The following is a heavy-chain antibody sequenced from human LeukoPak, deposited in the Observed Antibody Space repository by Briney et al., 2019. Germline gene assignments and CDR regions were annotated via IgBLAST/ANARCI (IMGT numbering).Heavy chain of an antibody. CDR3: ARVNYDSSGYSNFDY. CDR2: ISGSGDST. V-gene: IGHV3-23*01. D-gene: IGHD3-22*01. CDR1: GFTFSHYH. Sequence: QAGGSLRLSCAASGFTFSHYHMHWIRQAPGKGLEWVSAISGSGDSTYYADSVKGRFTISRDNSKNTLYLQMNSLRAEDTAVYYCARVNYDSSGYSNFDYWGQGTLVTVSS. J-gene: IGHJ4*02.